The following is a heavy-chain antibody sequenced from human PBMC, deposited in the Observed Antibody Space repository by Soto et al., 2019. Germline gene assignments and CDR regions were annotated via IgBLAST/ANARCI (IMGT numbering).Heavy chain of an antibody. Sequence: QVQLVQSGAEVKKPGASVKVSCKTSGYTFTYYDINWVRQATGQGLEWMGWMNPNSGKTRYAQNFQGRVTMTRNTSIGTVYMELSSLTSEDTAVYFCARAIITDTFDIWGQGTMVTVSS. CDR2: MNPNSGKT. CDR3: ARAIITDTFDI. D-gene: IGHD1-20*01. V-gene: IGHV1-8*01. J-gene: IGHJ3*02. CDR1: GYTFTYYD.